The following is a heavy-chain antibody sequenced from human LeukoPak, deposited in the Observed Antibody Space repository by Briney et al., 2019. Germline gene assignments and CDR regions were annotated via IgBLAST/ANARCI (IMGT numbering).Heavy chain of an antibody. CDR1: GFIFTSYW. Sequence: LSGGSLRLSCAASGFIFTSYWKSWVRQAPGKGLEWVANIKRDGGEKNYVDSVKGRFTISRDNADNSLYLQMDSLRAEDTAVYYCARGLGAPDWWGQGTLVTVSS. J-gene: IGHJ4*02. D-gene: IGHD3/OR15-3a*01. CDR3: ARGLGAPDW. CDR2: IKRDGGEK. V-gene: IGHV3-7*01.